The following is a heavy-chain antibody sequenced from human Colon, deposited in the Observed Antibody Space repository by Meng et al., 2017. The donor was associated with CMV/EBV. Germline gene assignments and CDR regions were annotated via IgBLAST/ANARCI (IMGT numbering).Heavy chain of an antibody. Sequence: GESLKISCAASGFTFSSYAMHWVRQAPGKGLEWVGRIRSKANSYATAYAASVKGRFTISRDDSKNTAYLQMNSLKTEDTAVYYCTRNGGGPPSYYYGMDVWGQGTTVTVSS. V-gene: IGHV3-73*01. CDR1: GFTFSSYA. CDR2: IRSKANSYAT. J-gene: IGHJ6*02. D-gene: IGHD2-15*01. CDR3: TRNGGGPPSYYYGMDV.